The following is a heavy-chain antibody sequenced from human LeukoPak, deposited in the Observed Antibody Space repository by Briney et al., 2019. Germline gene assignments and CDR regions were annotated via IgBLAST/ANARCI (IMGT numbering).Heavy chain of an antibody. Sequence: GGSLRLSCAASGFIVSNTYMSWVRQAPGEGLEWVSVIYSGGTTYYADSVKGRFTISRDNSKNTLYLQMNSLRAEDTAVYYCARALYYYDSSGYYYWGQGTLVTVSS. CDR3: ARALYYYDSSGYYY. CDR1: GFIVSNTY. CDR2: IYSGGTT. V-gene: IGHV3-53*01. D-gene: IGHD3-22*01. J-gene: IGHJ4*02.